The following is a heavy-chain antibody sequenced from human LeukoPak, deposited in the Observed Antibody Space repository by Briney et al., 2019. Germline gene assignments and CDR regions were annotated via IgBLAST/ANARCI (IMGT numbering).Heavy chain of an antibody. Sequence: GGSLRLSCAASGFTFSNYWMHWVRQAPGKGLVWVSRIKGDGSHTIYADSVKGRFTISRDNSKDTLYLQMNSLRAEDTAVYYCAKEPSRSKGGDYWGQGTLVTVSS. CDR2: IKGDGSHT. CDR3: AKEPSRSKGGDY. V-gene: IGHV3-74*01. D-gene: IGHD3-16*01. CDR1: GFTFSNYW. J-gene: IGHJ4*02.